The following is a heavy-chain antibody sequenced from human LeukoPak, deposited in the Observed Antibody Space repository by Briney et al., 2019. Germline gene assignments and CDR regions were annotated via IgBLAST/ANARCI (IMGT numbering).Heavy chain of an antibody. CDR1: GLTFSSYK. CDR3: ARDPTTVTTDLSWFYP. CDR2: ISSSSSMI. J-gene: IGHJ5*02. D-gene: IGHD4-11*01. V-gene: IGHV3-48*04. Sequence: GGSLRLSCAASGLTFSSYKMNWVRQAPGKGLEWVSYISSSSSMIYYADSVKGRFTISRDNAKNSLYLQMNSLRAEDTAVYYCARDPTTVTTDLSWFYPWGQGTLVTVSS.